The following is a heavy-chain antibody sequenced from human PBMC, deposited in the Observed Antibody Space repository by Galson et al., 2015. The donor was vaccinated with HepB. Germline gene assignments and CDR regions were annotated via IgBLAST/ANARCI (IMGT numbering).Heavy chain of an antibody. D-gene: IGHD1-26*01. Sequence: SLRLSCAASGFIFTTYWMHWVRQAPGKGLVWVSRINSDGSSTTYADSVEGRFTISRDNTKNTVYLQMNSLRAEDTAVYYCATERSGSYYDYWGQGTLVTVSS. V-gene: IGHV3-74*01. CDR2: INSDGSST. J-gene: IGHJ4*02. CDR1: GFIFTTYW. CDR3: ATERSGSYYDY.